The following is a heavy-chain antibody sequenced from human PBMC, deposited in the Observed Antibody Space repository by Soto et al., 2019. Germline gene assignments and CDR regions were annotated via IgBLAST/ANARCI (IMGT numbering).Heavy chain of an antibody. Sequence: ASVKVPCKASGYTFTSYSMHWVRQAPGQGLEWMGIINPSSGRTSYAQNFQGRVTMTSDTSTSIVYMEMSSLKSEDTAVYYCARDHNFGFILYAMDVWGQGTTVTVSS. CDR2: INPSSGRT. CDR1: GYTFTSYS. CDR3: ARDHNFGFILYAMDV. V-gene: IGHV1-46*01. D-gene: IGHD2-15*01. J-gene: IGHJ6*02.